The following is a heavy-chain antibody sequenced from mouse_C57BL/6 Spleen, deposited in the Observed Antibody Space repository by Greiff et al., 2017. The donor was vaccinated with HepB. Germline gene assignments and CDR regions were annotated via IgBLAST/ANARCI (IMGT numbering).Heavy chain of an antibody. D-gene: IGHD2-4*01. CDR2: INPSSGYT. CDR3: ARVDHDDGGVDY. CDR1: GYTFTSYW. V-gene: IGHV1-7*01. J-gene: IGHJ2*01. Sequence: QVQLKESGAELAKPGASVKLSCKASGYTFTSYWMHWVKQRPGQGLEWIGYINPSSGYTKYNQKFKDKAALTADKSSSTAYMQLSSLTYEDSAVYYGARVDHDDGGVDYWGQGTTLTVSS.